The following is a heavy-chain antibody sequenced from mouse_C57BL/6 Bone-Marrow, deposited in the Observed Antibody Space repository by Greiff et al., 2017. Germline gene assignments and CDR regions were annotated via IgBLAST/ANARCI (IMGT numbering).Heavy chain of an antibody. CDR1: GYTFTSYG. V-gene: IGHV1-81*01. CDR3: ARLDICYGDDAFDY. J-gene: IGHJ2*01. CDR2: IYPRSGNT. Sequence: QVHVKQSGAELARPGASVKLSCKASGYTFTSYGISWVKQRTGQGLEWIGEIYPRSGNTYYNEKFKGKSTLTADKSSSTAYMELRSLPSEDAAVYFCARLDICYGDDAFDYWGQGTTLTVSA. D-gene: IGHD2-2*01.